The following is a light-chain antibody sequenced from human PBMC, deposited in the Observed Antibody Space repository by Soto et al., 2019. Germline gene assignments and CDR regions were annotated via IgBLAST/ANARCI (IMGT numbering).Light chain of an antibody. Sequence: DIQLTQSPSFLSASVGDRVTITCRASQGIRSFLAWYQQKLGKAPKLLIYAASTLENGVPLRFSGSGSGTEFTLTISSLQPEDVATYYCQHLNSYPRALSFGGGTKVDIK. CDR1: QGIRSF. CDR3: QHLNSYPRALS. J-gene: IGKJ4*01. V-gene: IGKV1-9*01. CDR2: AAS.